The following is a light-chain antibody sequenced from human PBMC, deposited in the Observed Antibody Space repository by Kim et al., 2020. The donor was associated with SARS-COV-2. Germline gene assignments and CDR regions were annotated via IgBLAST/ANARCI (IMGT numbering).Light chain of an antibody. Sequence: GQRVTISCSGTSSNIGSKTVNCYQQFPGTAPQLLIDTDDRRPSGVSDRVSCSKSGTSASLAISARRSEDEAAYYCATWDDSLDVWMFGGGTQLTVL. CDR1: SSNIGSKT. J-gene: IGLJ3*02. CDR2: TDD. V-gene: IGLV1-44*01. CDR3: ATWDDSLDVWM.